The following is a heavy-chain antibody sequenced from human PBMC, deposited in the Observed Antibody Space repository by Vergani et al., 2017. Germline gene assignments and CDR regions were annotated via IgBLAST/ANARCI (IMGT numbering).Heavy chain of an antibody. CDR2: INHSGST. D-gene: IGHD3-10*01. V-gene: IGHV4-34*01. CDR3: ARNRSSRGVIGYYFDY. J-gene: IGHJ4*02. Sequence: QVQLQQWGAGLLKPSETLSLTCAVYGGSFSGYYWSWIRQPPGKGLEWIGEINHSGSTNYNPSLKSRVTISVDTSKKQFSLQLSAVTAAETAVYYCARNRSSRGVIGYYFDYWGQGTLVTVSS. CDR1: GGSFSGYY.